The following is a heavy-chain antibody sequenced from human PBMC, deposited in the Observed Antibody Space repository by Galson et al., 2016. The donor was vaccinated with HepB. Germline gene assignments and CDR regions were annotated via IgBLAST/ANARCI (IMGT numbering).Heavy chain of an antibody. Sequence: SVKVSCKASGYTFTSFFMHWVRQAPGQGLEWMGVMNPSGSSKSAQTFQDRLTLTYDTSTTTFSMDLSSLRSEDTAMFYCARERGGWSTPFDDWGQGTLVTVSS. V-gene: IGHV1-46*01. D-gene: IGHD6-19*01. CDR2: MNPSGSS. CDR1: GYTFTSFF. CDR3: ARERGGWSTPFDD. J-gene: IGHJ4*02.